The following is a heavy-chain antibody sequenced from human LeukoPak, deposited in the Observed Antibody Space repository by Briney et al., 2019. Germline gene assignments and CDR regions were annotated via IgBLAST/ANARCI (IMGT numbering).Heavy chain of an antibody. CDR3: ARRIDGYNYDY. J-gene: IGHJ4*02. V-gene: IGHV4-39*02. CDR2: IYYRGTT. CDR1: GGSISSSSYY. D-gene: IGHD5-24*01. Sequence: PSETLPLTCTVSGGSISSSSYYWDWIRQPPGKGLEWIGSIYYRGTTYYNPSLKSRVTISVDTSKNHFSLQLNSVTATDTAVYYCARRIDGYNYDYWGQGTLVSVSS.